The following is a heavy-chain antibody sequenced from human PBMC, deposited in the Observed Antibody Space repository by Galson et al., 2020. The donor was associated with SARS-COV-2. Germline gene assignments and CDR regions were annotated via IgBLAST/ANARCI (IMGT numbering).Heavy chain of an antibody. CDR1: GFTFSSYG. CDR2: ISYDGSNK. D-gene: IGHD1-26*01. V-gene: IGHV3-30*18. J-gene: IGHJ4*02. Sequence: GESLKISCAASGFTFSSYGMHWVRQAPGKGLEWVAVISYDGSNKYYADSVKGRFTISRDNSKNTLYLQMNSLRAEDTAVYYCAKGLQLPGFDYWGQGTLFTVSS. CDR3: AKGLQLPGFDY.